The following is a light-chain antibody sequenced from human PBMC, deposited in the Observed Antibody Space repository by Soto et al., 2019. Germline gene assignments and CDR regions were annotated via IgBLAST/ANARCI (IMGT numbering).Light chain of an antibody. CDR3: QQYGRTSWT. CDR2: GAS. V-gene: IGKV3-20*01. J-gene: IGKJ1*01. CDR1: QSVSTNF. Sequence: EIVLTQSPGTLSLSPGEGATLSCRASQSVSTNFFAWYQQKPGQAPRLLIYGASTRATGIPDRFSGSGSGTDFTLTISRLEPEDFAVYYCQQYGRTSWTFCQGTKV.